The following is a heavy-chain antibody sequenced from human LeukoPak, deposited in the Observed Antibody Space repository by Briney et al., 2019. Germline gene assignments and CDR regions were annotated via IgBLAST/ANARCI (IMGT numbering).Heavy chain of an antibody. CDR1: GYSISSGYY. J-gene: IGHJ4*02. D-gene: IGHD3-3*01. CDR2: IYHSGRT. CDR3: ARVPSDDDFWSGDLPYFDY. Sequence: SETPSLTCTVSGYSISSGYYWGWIRQPPGKGLEWIGSIYHSGRTYYNPSLRSRVTISVDTSKNQLSLKLSSVTAADTAVYYCARVPSDDDFWSGDLPYFDYWGQGTLITVSS. V-gene: IGHV4-38-2*02.